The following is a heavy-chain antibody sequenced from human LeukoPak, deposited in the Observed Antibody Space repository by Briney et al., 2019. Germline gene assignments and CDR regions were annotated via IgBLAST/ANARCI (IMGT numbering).Heavy chain of an antibody. CDR3: ARGFLGYDSSDYAFSYY. D-gene: IGHD3-22*01. Sequence: ASVKVSCKASGYTFTSYDINWVRQATGQGLEWMGWMNPNNGNTGCAQRFQGRVTLTRDTSISTAYMELSSLRSEDTAVYYCARGFLGYDSSDYAFSYYWGQGTLVTVSS. CDR1: GYTFTSYD. CDR2: MNPNNGNT. J-gene: IGHJ4*02. V-gene: IGHV1-8*01.